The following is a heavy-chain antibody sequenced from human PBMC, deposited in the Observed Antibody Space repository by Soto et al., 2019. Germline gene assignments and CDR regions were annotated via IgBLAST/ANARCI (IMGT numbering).Heavy chain of an antibody. V-gene: IGHV3-23*01. CDR2: ISGSGGST. CDR1: GFTFSSYA. J-gene: IGHJ4*02. Sequence: EVQLLESGGGLVQPGGSLRLSCAASGFTFSSYAMSWVRQAPGKGLEWVSAISGSGGSTYYADSVKGRFTISRDNSKNNPNLQLNSLIAEETAVYYCAKVPRYNWNYVGLDYWGQGTLVTVSS. D-gene: IGHD1-7*01. CDR3: AKVPRYNWNYVGLDY.